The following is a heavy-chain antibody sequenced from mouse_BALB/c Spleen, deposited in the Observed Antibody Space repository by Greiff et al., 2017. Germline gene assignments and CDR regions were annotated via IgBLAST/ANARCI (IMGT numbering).Heavy chain of an antibody. CDR2: SRNKANDYTT. D-gene: IGHD4-1*01. J-gene: IGHJ3*01. Sequence: EVKVVESGGGLVQPGGSLRLSCATSGFTFSDFYMEWVRQPPGKRLEWIAASRNKANDYTTEYSASVKGRFIVSRDTSQSILYLQMNALRAEDTAIYYCARDDRWDGFAYWGQGTLVTVSA. CDR1: GFTFSDFY. V-gene: IGHV7-1*02. CDR3: ARDDRWDGFAY.